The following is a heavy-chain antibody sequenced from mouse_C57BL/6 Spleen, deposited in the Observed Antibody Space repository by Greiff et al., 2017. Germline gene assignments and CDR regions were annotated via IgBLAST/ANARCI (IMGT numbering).Heavy chain of an antibody. Sequence: QVQLQQSGAELVKPGASVKISCTASGFAFSSYWMNWVQQRPEKGLEWIGQIYPGDGDTNYNGKFKGQAALPADKSSSTAYMQLSSLTSEDSAVYFCARRGYGSSYDSAMDYWGQGTSVTVSS. D-gene: IGHD1-1*01. CDR1: GFAFSSYW. V-gene: IGHV1-80*01. J-gene: IGHJ4*01. CDR2: IYPGDGDT. CDR3: ARRGYGSSYDSAMDY.